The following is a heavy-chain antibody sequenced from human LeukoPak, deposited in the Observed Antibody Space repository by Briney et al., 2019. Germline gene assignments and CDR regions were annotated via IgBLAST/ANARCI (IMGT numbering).Heavy chain of an antibody. V-gene: IGHV5-51*01. D-gene: IGHD3-22*01. CDR1: GYSFASYW. J-gene: IGHJ4*02. CDR2: IYPGDSNT. CDR3: ARSKYYYDSSPYYLFDY. Sequence: GESLKISCKGSGYSFASYWIGWVRQMPGQGLAWMGIIYPGDSNTKYSPSFQGQVTFSADKSSSTAYLQWSSLRTSDTAIYYCARSKYYYDSSPYYLFDYWGQGTLVTVSS.